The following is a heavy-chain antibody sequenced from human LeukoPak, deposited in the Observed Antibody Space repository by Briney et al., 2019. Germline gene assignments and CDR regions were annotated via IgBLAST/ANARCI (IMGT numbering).Heavy chain of an antibody. CDR2: IYPGDSDT. Sequence: GESLKISCQASEYTFTNYWIGWVRQMPGKGLEWMGIIYPGDSDTRYSPSLQGQVTMSVDKSISTAYLHWSSLKASDTAMYYCTSSPYYGSGSRWGQGTLVTVSS. CDR1: EYTFTNYW. CDR3: TSSPYYGSGSR. J-gene: IGHJ4*02. D-gene: IGHD3-10*01. V-gene: IGHV5-51*01.